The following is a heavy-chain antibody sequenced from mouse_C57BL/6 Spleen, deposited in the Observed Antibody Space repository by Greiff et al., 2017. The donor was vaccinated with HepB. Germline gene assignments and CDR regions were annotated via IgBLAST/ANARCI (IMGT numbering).Heavy chain of an antibody. J-gene: IGHJ4*01. CDR1: GFTFSDYG. Sequence: EVQLVESGGGLVKPGGSLKLSCAASGFTFSDYGMHWVRQAPEKGLEWVAYISSGSSTIHYADTVKGRCTISRDNAKNTLFLQMTSLRSEDTAMYYCARTWRDYALDYWGQGTSVTVSS. CDR3: ARTWRDYALDY. V-gene: IGHV5-17*01. CDR2: ISSGSSTI.